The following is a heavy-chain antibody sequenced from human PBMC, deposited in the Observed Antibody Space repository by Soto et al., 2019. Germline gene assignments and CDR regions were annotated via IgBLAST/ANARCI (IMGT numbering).Heavy chain of an antibody. Sequence: PAEPTCKAAGGTFNTYTLIWVRQAPGHGLEWMGRIIPMLTVTNSAQKFQGRVTLTADKSTGTAFMELTSLRSDDTAIYYCSIGSWSAETFDIWGQGTMVTVSS. V-gene: IGHV1-69*02. CDR3: SIGSWSAETFDI. J-gene: IGHJ3*02. CDR1: GGTFNTYT. D-gene: IGHD2-2*01. CDR2: IIPMLTVT.